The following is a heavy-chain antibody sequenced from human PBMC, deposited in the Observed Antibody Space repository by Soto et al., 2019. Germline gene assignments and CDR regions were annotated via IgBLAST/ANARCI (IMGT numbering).Heavy chain of an antibody. J-gene: IGHJ6*02. V-gene: IGHV1-46*01. CDR3: ARDGCISTSCSGYYGMDV. CDR1: GYTFTSYY. Sequence: VASVKVSCKASGYTFTSYYMHWVRQAPGQGLEWMRIINPSGGSTSYAQKFQGRVTMTRDTSTSTVYMELSSLRSEDTAVYYCARDGCISTSCSGYYGMDVWGQGTTVTVSS. CDR2: INPSGGST. D-gene: IGHD2-2*01.